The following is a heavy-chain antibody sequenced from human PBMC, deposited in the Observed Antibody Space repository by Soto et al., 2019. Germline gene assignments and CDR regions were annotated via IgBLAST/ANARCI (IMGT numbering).Heavy chain of an antibody. Sequence: EVQLVESGGGLVQPGGSLRLSCAASGFTFSSYSMNWVRQAPGKGLEWVSYISSSSSTIYYADSVKGRFTISRDNAKNSLDLQMNSLRDEDTAVYYCARDRIAYCGGDCYFDYWGQGTLVTVSS. CDR2: ISSSSSTI. D-gene: IGHD2-21*02. CDR1: GFTFSSYS. J-gene: IGHJ4*02. CDR3: ARDRIAYCGGDCYFDY. V-gene: IGHV3-48*02.